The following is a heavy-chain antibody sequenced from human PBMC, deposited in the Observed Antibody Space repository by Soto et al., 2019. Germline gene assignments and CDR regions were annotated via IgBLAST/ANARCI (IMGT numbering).Heavy chain of an antibody. CDR3: ARDPNQGWILGLVTTIGMAV. V-gene: IGHV3-33*01. J-gene: IGHJ6*04. Sequence: QVQLVESGGGVVQPGRCRRLSCAVSGFTFSSYGMHWVSQSPGKGLEWLPIIWYDGSNKYYSDSVKGRFNISRDNSKNKLYLQMNNLRGEGTALYYCARDPNQGWILGLVTTIGMAVGGEGTTGTVSS. CDR1: GFTFSSYG. CDR2: IWYDGSNK. D-gene: IGHD3-3*01.